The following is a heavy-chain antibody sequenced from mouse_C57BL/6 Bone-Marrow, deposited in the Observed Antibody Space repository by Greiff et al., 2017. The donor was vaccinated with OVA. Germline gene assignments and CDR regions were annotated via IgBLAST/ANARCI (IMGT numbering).Heavy chain of an antibody. V-gene: IGHV5-9-1*02. CDR3: TGEDYYGSYWYFDV. J-gene: IGHJ1*03. CDR1: GFTFSSYA. CDR2: ISSGGGYT. D-gene: IGHD1-1*01. Sequence: EVKLVESGEGLVKPGGSLKLSCAASGFTFSSYAMSWVRQTPEKRLEWVAYISSGGGYTYYADTVKGRFTISRDNARNTLYLQMSSLKSEDTAVYYCTGEDYYGSYWYFDVWGTGTTVTVSS.